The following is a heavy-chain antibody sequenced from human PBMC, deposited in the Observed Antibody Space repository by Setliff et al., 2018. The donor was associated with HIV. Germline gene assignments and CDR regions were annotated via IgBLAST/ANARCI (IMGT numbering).Heavy chain of an antibody. Sequence: SETLSLTCTVSGGSISSHYWSWIRQPPGKGLEWLGYVSYSGSTNFNPSLESRLAMSVDMSKNHFSLKLRSVTAADTAVYYCARHGHFYDSSSSDAFDIWGHGTMVTVSS. J-gene: IGHJ3*02. CDR1: GGSISSHY. CDR3: ARHGHFYDSSSSDAFDI. D-gene: IGHD3-22*01. V-gene: IGHV4-59*08. CDR2: VSYSGST.